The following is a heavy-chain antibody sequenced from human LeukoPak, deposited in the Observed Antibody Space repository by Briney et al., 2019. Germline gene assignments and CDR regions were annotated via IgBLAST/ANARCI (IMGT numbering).Heavy chain of an antibody. CDR3: ARFGQRGKYYYYGMDV. Sequence: SETLSLTCTVSGGSISSYYWSWIRQPPGKGLEWIGYIYYSGSTNYNPSLKSRVTISVDTSKNQFSLKLSSVTAADTAVYYCARFGQRGKYYYYGMDVWGQGTTVTVSS. CDR2: IYYSGST. V-gene: IGHV4-59*12. J-gene: IGHJ6*02. D-gene: IGHD7-27*01. CDR1: GGSISSYY.